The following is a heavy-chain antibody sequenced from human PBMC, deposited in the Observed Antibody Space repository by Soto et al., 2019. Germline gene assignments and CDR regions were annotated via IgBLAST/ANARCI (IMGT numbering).Heavy chain of an antibody. D-gene: IGHD1-20*01. CDR3: ARDRITGTYKTGYYGMDV. J-gene: IGHJ6*02. CDR2: INAGNGNT. Sequence: ASVKVSCKASGYTFTSYAMHWVRQAPGQRLEWMGWINAGNGNTKYSQKFQGRVTITRDTSASTAYMELSSLRSEDTAEYYCARDRITGTYKTGYYGMDVWGQGTTVTVSS. V-gene: IGHV1-3*01. CDR1: GYTFTSYA.